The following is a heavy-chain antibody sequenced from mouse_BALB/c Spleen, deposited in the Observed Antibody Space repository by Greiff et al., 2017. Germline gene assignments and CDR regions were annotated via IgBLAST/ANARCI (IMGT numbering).Heavy chain of an antibody. J-gene: IGHJ2*01. Sequence: VQLQESGAELVRPGTSVKVSCKASGYAFTNYLIEWVKQRPGQGLEWIGVINPGSGGTNYNEKFKGKATLTADKSSSTAYMQLSSLTSDDSAVYFCARRENYRYDVGYWGQGTTLTVSS. V-gene: IGHV1-54*01. D-gene: IGHD2-14*01. CDR3: ARRENYRYDVGY. CDR1: GYAFTNYL. CDR2: INPGSGGT.